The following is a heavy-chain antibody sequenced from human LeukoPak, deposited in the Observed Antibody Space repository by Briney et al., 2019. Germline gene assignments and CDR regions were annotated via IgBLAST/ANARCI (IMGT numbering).Heavy chain of an antibody. D-gene: IGHD1-26*01. J-gene: IGHJ3*02. V-gene: IGHV4-59*01. CDR2: IYYSGST. Sequence: SETLSLTCTVSGGSISSYYWSWIRQPPGKGLEWIGYIYYSGSTNYNPSLKSRVTISVDTSKNQFSLKLSSVTAADTAVYYCARELGPRERGAFDIWGQGTMDTVSS. CDR1: GGSISSYY. CDR3: ARELGPRERGAFDI.